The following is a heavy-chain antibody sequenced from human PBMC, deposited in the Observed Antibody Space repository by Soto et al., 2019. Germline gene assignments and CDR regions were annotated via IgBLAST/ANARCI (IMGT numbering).Heavy chain of an antibody. D-gene: IGHD2-21*01. CDR2: IFYSGST. J-gene: IGHJ6*03. Sequence: QVQLQESGPGLVKPSETLSLTCTVSGGSISSSSYYWGWIRQPPGKGLEWIGSIFYSGSTYYNPSLQGRVTISLETSTNQFSLKLRSVTAADTAVYYCARIVRGIVITYYYMDVWGKGTTVTVSS. V-gene: IGHV4-39*01. CDR3: ARIVRGIVITYYYMDV. CDR1: GGSISSSSYY.